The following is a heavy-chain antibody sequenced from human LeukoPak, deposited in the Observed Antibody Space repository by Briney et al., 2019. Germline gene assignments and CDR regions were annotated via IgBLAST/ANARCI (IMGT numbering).Heavy chain of an antibody. D-gene: IGHD6-19*01. CDR3: ARDRIAVSDPPNWFDP. CDR1: GGSFSSYY. J-gene: IGHJ5*02. V-gene: IGHV4-39*02. CDR2: IYYSGST. Sequence: SETLSLTCAVYGGSFSSYYWGWIRQPPGKGLEWIGSIYYSGSTYYNPSLKSRVTISVDTSKNQFSLKLSSVTAADTAVYYCARDRIAVSDPPNWFDPWGQGTLVIVSS.